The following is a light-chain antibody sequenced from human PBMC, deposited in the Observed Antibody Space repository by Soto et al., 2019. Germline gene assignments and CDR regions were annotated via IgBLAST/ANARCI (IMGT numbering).Light chain of an antibody. CDR2: KVS. J-gene: IGKJ2*01. Sequence: DVVMTQSPLSLPVTLGQPASISCRSSQSLAYSYGNTYLNWFQQRPGQSPRRLMYKVSNRDSGVPERFSGSGSGTDFTLKISRVEAEDVGVYYCMQGTHWPPYTFGQGTKLEIK. CDR3: MQGTHWPPYT. CDR1: QSLAYSYGNTY. V-gene: IGKV2-30*01.